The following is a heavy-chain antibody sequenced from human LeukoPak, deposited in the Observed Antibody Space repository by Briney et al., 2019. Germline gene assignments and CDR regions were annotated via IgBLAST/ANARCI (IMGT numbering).Heavy chain of an antibody. D-gene: IGHD3-9*01. J-gene: IGHJ2*01. Sequence: SETLSLTCTVSGGSISSYYWTWVRQPPGQRLEWMGYTSYWGRTDYNPSLKRRVTMSVDTSRNPLSLKLSSVTAADRAVYYCGRRTYYYTLAGYTCWYFDHWGRGTLVTVSS. CDR3: GRRTYYYTLAGYTCWYFDH. CDR1: GGSISSYY. CDR2: TSYWGRT. V-gene: IGHV4-59*01.